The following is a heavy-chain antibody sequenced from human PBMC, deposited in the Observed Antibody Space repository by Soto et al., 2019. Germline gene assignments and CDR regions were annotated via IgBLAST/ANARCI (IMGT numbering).Heavy chain of an antibody. J-gene: IGHJ6*02. CDR1: GCTFRNYG. CDR3: GRYCSGGSCHTLDYYGMDV. Sequence: SVKVSCKASGCTFRNYGIGWVRQAGGQGREWMGGIIPVFGTTNYAQKFQGRVTITADESTSTAYIEVSSLRSEDTAMFYCGRYCSGGSCHTLDYYGMDVWGQGTTVTVSS. D-gene: IGHD2-15*01. V-gene: IGHV1-69*13. CDR2: IIPVFGTT.